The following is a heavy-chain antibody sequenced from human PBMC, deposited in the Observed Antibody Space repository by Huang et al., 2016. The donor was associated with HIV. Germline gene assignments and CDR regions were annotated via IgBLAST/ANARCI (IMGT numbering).Heavy chain of an antibody. D-gene: IGHD3-22*01. CDR2: VGFDGSCE. CDR3: AKDNSYYDSRGRRYFDL. CDR1: CFTFSSYG. Sequence: VQLVESGGGVVQPGGSLRLSCAASCFTFSSYGRHWVRQAPVKGLEWVAFVGFDGSCEDYADSGKGRFSISRDNSKKMLFLQMNSLRAEDTAVYFCAKDNSYYDSRGRRYFDLWGRGTLVTVSS. J-gene: IGHJ2*01. V-gene: IGHV3-30*02.